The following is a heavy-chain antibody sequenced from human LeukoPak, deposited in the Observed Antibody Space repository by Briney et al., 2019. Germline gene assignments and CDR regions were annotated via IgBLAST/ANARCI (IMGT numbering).Heavy chain of an antibody. CDR2: ISRCTRGSPTI. Sequence: QPGGALRLSCAASGFPLSSYAINWARQAPGKGLDWVSYISRCTRGSPTIHSADSVKGRFTSSRDNANNSLYLQMNSLRDEDTAMYYCARPGAAGTKPHAFDIWGQGTMVTVSS. J-gene: IGHJ3*02. CDR3: ARPGAAGTKPHAFDI. D-gene: IGHD6-13*01. CDR1: GFPLSSYA. V-gene: IGHV3-48*02.